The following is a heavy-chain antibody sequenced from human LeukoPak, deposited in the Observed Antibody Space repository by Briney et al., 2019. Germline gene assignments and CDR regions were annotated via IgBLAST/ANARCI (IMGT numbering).Heavy chain of an antibody. V-gene: IGHV1-18*01. CDR3: ARSRLKHQLLADFDY. Sequence: ASVKVSCKASGYTFTSYGISWVRQAPGQGLEWMGWISAYNGNTNYAQKLQGRVTMTTDTSTSTAYMELRSLRSDDTAVYYCARSRLKHQLLADFDYWGQGTLVTVSS. CDR1: GYTFTSYG. J-gene: IGHJ4*02. CDR2: ISAYNGNT. D-gene: IGHD2-2*01.